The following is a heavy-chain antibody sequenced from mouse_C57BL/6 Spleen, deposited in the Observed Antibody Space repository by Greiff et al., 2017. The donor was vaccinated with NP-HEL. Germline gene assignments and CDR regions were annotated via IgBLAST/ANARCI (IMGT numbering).Heavy chain of an antibody. J-gene: IGHJ2*01. Sequence: VQLQQPGAELVRPGSSVKLSCKASGYTFTSYWMHWVKQRPIQGLEWIGNIDPSDSETHYNQKFKDKATLTVDKSSSTAYMQLSSLTSEDSAVYYCARGHYSNEGYFDYWGQGTTLTVSS. V-gene: IGHV1-52*01. CDR1: GYTFTSYW. CDR3: ARGHYSNEGYFDY. CDR2: IDPSDSET. D-gene: IGHD2-5*01.